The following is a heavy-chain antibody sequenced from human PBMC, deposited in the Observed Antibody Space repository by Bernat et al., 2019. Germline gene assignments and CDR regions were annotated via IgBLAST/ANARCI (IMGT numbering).Heavy chain of an antibody. Sequence: EVQLVESGGGLVQPGGSLKLSCAASGFTFSGSAMHWVRQASGKGLEWVGRIRNKTNNYATAYGASVKGRFTISRDDSKNTVYLEMNTLKTEDTAVYYCTTKYSYYMDVWGKGTTVTVSS. CDR1: GFTFSGSA. J-gene: IGHJ6*03. V-gene: IGHV3-73*02. CDR3: TTKYSYYMDV. CDR2: IRNKTNNYAT.